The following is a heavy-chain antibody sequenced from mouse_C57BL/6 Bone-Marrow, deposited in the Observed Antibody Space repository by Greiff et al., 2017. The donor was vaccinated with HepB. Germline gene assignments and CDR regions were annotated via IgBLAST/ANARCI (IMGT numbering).Heavy chain of an antibody. Sequence: EVQLQQSGAELVRPGASVKLSCTASGFNIKDDYMHWVKQRPEQGLEWIGWIDPENGDTEYASKFQGKATITADTSSNTAYLQLSSLTSEDTSVYFCTIPYRKGDYWGQGTTLTGSS. CDR1: GFNIKDDY. J-gene: IGHJ2*01. V-gene: IGHV14-4*01. D-gene: IGHD2-14*01. CDR3: TIPYRKGDY. CDR2: IDPENGDT.